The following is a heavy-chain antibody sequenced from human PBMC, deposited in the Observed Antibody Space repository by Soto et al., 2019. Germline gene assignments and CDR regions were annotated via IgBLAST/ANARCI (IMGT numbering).Heavy chain of an antibody. J-gene: IGHJ4*02. CDR1: GGSISTYY. CDR2: INYSGRT. Sequence: QVQLQESGPGLVKPSETLSLTCTVSGGSISTYYWRWIRQPPGKGLEWIGYINYSGRTNYNPSLKSRVTMSLDTSKNQFSLKLRSVTAADTAVFYCARYAGSSWFDYWGQGTLVTVSS. CDR3: ARYAGSSWFDY. V-gene: IGHV4-59*01. D-gene: IGHD6-13*01.